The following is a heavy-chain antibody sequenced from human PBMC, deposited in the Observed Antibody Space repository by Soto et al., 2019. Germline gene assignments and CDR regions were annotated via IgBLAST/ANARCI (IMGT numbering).Heavy chain of an antibody. J-gene: IGHJ4*02. D-gene: IGHD2-15*01. CDR1: GFTFSSYA. V-gene: IGHV3-23*01. CDR2: ISGSGGST. Sequence: EVQLLESGGGLVQPGGSLRLSCAASGFTFSSYAMSWVRQAPGQGLVWVSAISGSGGSTYYADSVKGRFTISRDNSKNTLYLQMNSLRAEDTDVYYCAKGQRVVVVVAADYWGQGTLVTVSS. CDR3: AKGQRVVVVVAADY.